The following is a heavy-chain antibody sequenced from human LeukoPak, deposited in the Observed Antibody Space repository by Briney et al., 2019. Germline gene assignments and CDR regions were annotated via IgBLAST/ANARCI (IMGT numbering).Heavy chain of an antibody. J-gene: IGHJ4*02. Sequence: PGGSLRLSCATSGFTVSSNYMSWVRQAPGKGLEWVSVIYRCGSTYYADSVKGRFTISRDNSKNTLYLQMNSRRAEDTAVYYCARDEETSRAPHYWGQGTLVTVSS. V-gene: IGHV3-53*01. D-gene: IGHD3-10*01. CDR3: ARDEETSRAPHY. CDR1: GFTVSSNY. CDR2: IYRCGST.